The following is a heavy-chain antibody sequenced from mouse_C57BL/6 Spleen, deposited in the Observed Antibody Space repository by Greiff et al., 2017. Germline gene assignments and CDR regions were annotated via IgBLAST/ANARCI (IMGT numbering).Heavy chain of an antibody. CDR2: IDPSDSYT. CDR3: ARLNYSNFWYFDV. V-gene: IGHV1-59*01. CDR1: GYTFTSYW. D-gene: IGHD2-5*01. Sequence: QVQLQQPGAELVRPGTSVKLSCKASGYTFTSYWMHWVKQRPGQGLEWIGVIDPSDSYTNYNQKFKGKATLTVDTSSSTAYMQLSSLTSEDSAVYYCARLNYSNFWYFDVWGTGTTATGSS. J-gene: IGHJ1*03.